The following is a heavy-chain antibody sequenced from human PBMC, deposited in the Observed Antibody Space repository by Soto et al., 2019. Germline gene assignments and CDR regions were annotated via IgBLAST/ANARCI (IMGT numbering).Heavy chain of an antibody. Sequence: QVHLQESGPGLVMPSETLSLTCSVSGGSISTFYWSWIRKTAGKGLEWRGRVYAAGPTDYTPSLRSRVAMSVDRSRKAYSLRLTPVTSADAGMYYCVRDGTKTLRDWFDPLGQGELVTVSS. D-gene: IGHD1-1*01. J-gene: IGHJ5*02. CDR2: VYAAGPT. CDR1: GGSISTFY. CDR3: VRDGTKTLRDWFDP. V-gene: IGHV4-4*07.